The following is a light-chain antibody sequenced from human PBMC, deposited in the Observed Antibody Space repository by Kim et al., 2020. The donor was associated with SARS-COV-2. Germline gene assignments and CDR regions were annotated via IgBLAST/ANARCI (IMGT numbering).Light chain of an antibody. Sequence: YPGERATLSCRASQSVSSSYLAGYQQKPGQAPRLLIYGASSRATGIPDRFSGSGSGTDFTLTISRLEPEDFAVYYCQQYGSSPLTFGGGTKVEIK. CDR2: GAS. CDR3: QQYGSSPLT. J-gene: IGKJ4*01. CDR1: QSVSSSY. V-gene: IGKV3-20*01.